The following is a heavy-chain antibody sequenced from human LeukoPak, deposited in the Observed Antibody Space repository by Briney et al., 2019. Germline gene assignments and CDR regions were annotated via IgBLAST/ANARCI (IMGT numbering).Heavy chain of an antibody. V-gene: IGHV3-23*01. CDR1: GSTFSGYA. CDR3: AKAGTEDGYNIYFDH. Sequence: GGSLRLSCAASGSTFSGYAMSWVRQAPGKGLEWVSLISGSGGGTYYADSVKGRFTIFRDNSKNTLYLQMNSLRAEDTAVYYCAKAGTEDGYNIYFDHWGQGTLVTVSS. CDR2: ISGSGGGT. D-gene: IGHD5-24*01. J-gene: IGHJ4*02.